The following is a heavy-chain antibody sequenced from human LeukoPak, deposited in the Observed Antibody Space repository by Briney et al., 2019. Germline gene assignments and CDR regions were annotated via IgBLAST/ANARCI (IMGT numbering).Heavy chain of an antibody. Sequence: GGSLRLSCAVSGLTFSNFSMTWVRQTPGKGLEWVSALSASGGGTFYAPSVKGRFTISRDNSKNTVSLQMNSLRAEDTALYYCATVLHPSLSTWAAFDIWGQGTMVTVSS. J-gene: IGHJ3*02. CDR1: GLTFSNFS. V-gene: IGHV3-23*01. CDR2: LSASGGGT. CDR3: ATVLHPSLSTWAAFDI. D-gene: IGHD1-1*01.